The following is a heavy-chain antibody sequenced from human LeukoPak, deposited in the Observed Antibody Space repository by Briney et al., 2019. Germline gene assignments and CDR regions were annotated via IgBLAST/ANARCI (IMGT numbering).Heavy chain of an antibody. D-gene: IGHD3-3*01. CDR2: IYYTGTT. V-gene: IGHV4-59*08. CDR1: GGSISSYY. Sequence: SETLSLTCTVSGGSISSYYWSWIRQPPRKGLEWIGYIYYTGTTNYNPSLKSRVTISVDTSKNQFSLKLSSVTAADTAVYYCARVKYYDFWSGPSNYYYYMDVWGKGTTVTVSS. J-gene: IGHJ6*03. CDR3: ARVKYYDFWSGPSNYYYYMDV.